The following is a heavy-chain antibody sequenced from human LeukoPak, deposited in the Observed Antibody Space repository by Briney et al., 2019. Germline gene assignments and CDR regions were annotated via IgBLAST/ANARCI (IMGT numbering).Heavy chain of an antibody. D-gene: IGHD3-10*01. CDR2: MNPNSGNT. V-gene: IGHV1-8*01. CDR3: ARAYGSRTPPLGY. Sequence: ASVKVSCKASGYTFTSYDINWVRQATGQGLEWMGWMNPNSGNTGYAQKFQGRVTMTRNTSISTAYMGLSSLRSEDTAVYYCARAYGSRTPPLGYWGQGTLVTVSS. J-gene: IGHJ4*02. CDR1: GYTFTSYD.